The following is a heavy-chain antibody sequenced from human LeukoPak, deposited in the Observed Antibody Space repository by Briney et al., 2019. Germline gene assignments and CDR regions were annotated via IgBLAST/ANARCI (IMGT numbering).Heavy chain of an antibody. Sequence: GGSLRLSCAASGFTFSSYEMNWVRKAPGKGLEWVAFIRYDGSNKYYADSVKGRFTISRDNSKNTLYLQMNSLRAEDTAVYYCAKDHPVYYFDYWGQGTLVTVSS. V-gene: IGHV3-30*02. CDR2: IRYDGSNK. J-gene: IGHJ4*02. CDR3: AKDHPVYYFDY. CDR1: GFTFSSYE.